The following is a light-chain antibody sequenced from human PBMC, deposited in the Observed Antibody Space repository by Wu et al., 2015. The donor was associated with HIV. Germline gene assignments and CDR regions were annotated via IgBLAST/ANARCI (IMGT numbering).Light chain of an antibody. CDR2: GTS. CDR3: QQYGSSPRT. Sequence: EIVLTQSPGTLSLSPGDRATLSCRASQNVGSNSLAWYLQKPGQAPRLLIHGTSSRATGISDRFSGSGSGTDFTLTISRLEPEDFAVYYCQQYGSSPRTFGQGTKVEIK. CDR1: QNVGSNS. J-gene: IGKJ1*01. V-gene: IGKV3-20*01.